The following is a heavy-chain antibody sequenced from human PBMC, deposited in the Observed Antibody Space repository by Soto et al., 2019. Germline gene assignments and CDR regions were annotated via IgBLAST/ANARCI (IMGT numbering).Heavy chain of an antibody. CDR3: AKSVIILYYYYGMDV. Sequence: GGSLRLSCAASGFTYSTYTMHWVRQAPGKGLEWVAVISYDGNNKFYADSVNGRFTISRDNSKDMVYLEMNSLRPEDSAVYFCAKSVIILYYYYGMDVWGQGATVTVSS. CDR2: ISYDGNNK. J-gene: IGHJ6*02. V-gene: IGHV3-30-3*02. D-gene: IGHD3-3*01. CDR1: GFTYSTYT.